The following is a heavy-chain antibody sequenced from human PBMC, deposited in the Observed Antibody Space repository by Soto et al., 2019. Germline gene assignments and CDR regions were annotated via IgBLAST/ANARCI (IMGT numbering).Heavy chain of an antibody. CDR2: INIVGGNT. CDR1: GFTFSNYA. Sequence: VQLLESGGGLVQPGGSLRLSCAASGFTFSNYAMSWVRQAPGKALEWVSSINIVGGNTNYADSVRGRFTMSRDDSKNKVFLQMNSLRAEDTDIYYCTKNYYFDSWGQGNLVTVSS. CDR3: TKNYYFDS. V-gene: IGHV3-23*01. J-gene: IGHJ4*02.